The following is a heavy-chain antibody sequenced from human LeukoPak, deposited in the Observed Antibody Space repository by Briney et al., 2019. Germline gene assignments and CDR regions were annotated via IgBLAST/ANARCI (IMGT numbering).Heavy chain of an antibody. Sequence: SETLSLTCTVSGGSISSYYWSWIRQPPGKGLEWIGYIYYSGSTNYNPSLKSRVTISVDTSKNQFSLKLSSVTATDTAVYYCARAMANWGAPYFDYWGQGTLVTVSS. CDR2: IYYSGST. CDR3: ARAMANWGAPYFDY. V-gene: IGHV4-59*01. CDR1: GGSISSYY. J-gene: IGHJ4*02. D-gene: IGHD7-27*01.